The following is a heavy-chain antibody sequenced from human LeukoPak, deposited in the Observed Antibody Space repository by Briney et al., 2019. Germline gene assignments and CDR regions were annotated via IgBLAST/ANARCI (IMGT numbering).Heavy chain of an antibody. V-gene: IGHV1-18*01. Sequence: ASVKVSCKASGYTFTSYGISWVRQAPGQGLEWMGWISAYNGNTNYVQKLQGRVTMTTDTSTSTAYMELRSLRSDDTGVFYCARAAVARSAFDIWGQGTMVTVSS. CDR2: ISAYNGNT. CDR1: GYTFTSYG. J-gene: IGHJ3*02. CDR3: ARAAVARSAFDI. D-gene: IGHD6-19*01.